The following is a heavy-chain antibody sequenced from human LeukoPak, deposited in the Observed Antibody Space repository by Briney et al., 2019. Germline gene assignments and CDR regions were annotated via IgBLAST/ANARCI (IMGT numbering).Heavy chain of an antibody. V-gene: IGHV4-59*12. CDR3: ARVARYYYDSSGYYSSFDY. CDR1: GGSISSYY. CDR2: IYYSGST. Sequence: SETLSLTCTVSGGSISSYYWSWIRQPPGKGLEWIGYIYYSGSTNYNPSLKSRVTISVDTSKNQFSLKLSSVTAADTAVYYCARVARYYYDSSGYYSSFDYWGQGTLVTVSS. D-gene: IGHD3-22*01. J-gene: IGHJ4*02.